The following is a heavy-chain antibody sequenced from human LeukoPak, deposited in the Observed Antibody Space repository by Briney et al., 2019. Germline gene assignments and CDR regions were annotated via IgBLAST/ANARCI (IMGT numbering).Heavy chain of an antibody. CDR1: GCTFSSYA. J-gene: IGHJ4*02. CDR2: MIPIFGTA. CDR3: ARKSGYSYGYSDY. Sequence: SVRVSCKASGCTFSSYAISWVRQAPGQGLEWMGGMIPIFGTANYAQKFQGRVTITADESTSTAYMELRSLRSDDTAVYCCARKSGYSYGYSDYWGQGTLVTVSS. D-gene: IGHD5-18*01. V-gene: IGHV1-69*13.